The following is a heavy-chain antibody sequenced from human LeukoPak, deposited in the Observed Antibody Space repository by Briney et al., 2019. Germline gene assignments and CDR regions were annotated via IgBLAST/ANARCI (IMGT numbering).Heavy chain of an antibody. CDR3: ARGGGYSSGWYGNYYGMGV. CDR2: ISGYNGNT. Sequence: ASVKVSCKASGYTFTRYGMTWVRQAPGQGLEWMGWISGYNGNTNYAQKLQGRVTMTTDTSTSTAYMELRSLRSDDTAVYYCARGGGYSSGWYGNYYGMGVWGQGTTVTVS. V-gene: IGHV1-18*01. D-gene: IGHD6-19*01. CDR1: GYTFTRYG. J-gene: IGHJ6*02.